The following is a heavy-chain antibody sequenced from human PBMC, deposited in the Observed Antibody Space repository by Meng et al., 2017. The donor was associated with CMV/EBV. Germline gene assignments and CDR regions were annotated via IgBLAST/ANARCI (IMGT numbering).Heavy chain of an antibody. Sequence: GGSLRLPCAASGFTFSSYWMHWVRQAPGKGLVWVSRINSDGSSTSYADSVKGRFTISRDNAKNTLYLKMNSLRAEDTAVYYCARDAGATGMDVWGQGTTVTVSS. J-gene: IGHJ6*02. CDR1: GFTFSSYW. D-gene: IGHD1-26*01. CDR2: INSDGSST. V-gene: IGHV3-74*01. CDR3: ARDAGATGMDV.